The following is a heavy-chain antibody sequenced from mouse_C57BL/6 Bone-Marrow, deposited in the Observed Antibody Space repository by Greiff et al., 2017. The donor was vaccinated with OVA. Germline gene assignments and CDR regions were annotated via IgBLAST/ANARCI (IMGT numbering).Heavy chain of an antibody. CDR2: IDPANDNT. CDR1: GFNIKNTY. V-gene: IGHV14-3*01. D-gene: IGHD1-1*01. Sequence: EVQLQQSVAELVRPGASVKLSCTASGFNIKNTYMHWVKQRPEQGLEWIGRIDPANDNTKYAPKFQGKATMTADTSSNTAYLQLSSLSSEVTAVYCCARGNFGSSFYAMDYWGQGTSVTVSS. CDR3: ARGNFGSSFYAMDY. J-gene: IGHJ4*01.